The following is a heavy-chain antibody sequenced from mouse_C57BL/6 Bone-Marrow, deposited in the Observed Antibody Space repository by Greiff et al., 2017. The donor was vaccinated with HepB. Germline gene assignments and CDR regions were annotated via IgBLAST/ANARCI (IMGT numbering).Heavy chain of an antibody. V-gene: IGHV1-74*01. CDR1: GYTFTSYW. CDR3: ASRRAYYGSSSDY. CDR2: IHPSDSVT. D-gene: IGHD1-1*01. J-gene: IGHJ2*01. Sequence: VQLQQPGAELVKPGASVKVSCKASGYTFTSYWMHWVKQRPGQGLEWIGRIHPSDSVTNYNQKFKGKVTLTVDKSSSTAYMQISSLTSEDSVVYYCASRRAYYGSSSDYWGQGTTLTVSS.